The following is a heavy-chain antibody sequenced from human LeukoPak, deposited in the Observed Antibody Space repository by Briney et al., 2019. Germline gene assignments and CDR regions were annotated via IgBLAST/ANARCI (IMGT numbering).Heavy chain of an antibody. CDR2: ISYDGSNK. V-gene: IGHV3-30*18. CDR3: AKGATDYFDY. CDR1: GFTFSSYG. Sequence: PGRSLRLSCAASGFTFSSYGMHWVRQAPGKGLEWVAVISYDGSNKYYADSVKGRFTISRDNYKNTLYLQMNSLRAEDTAVYYCAKGATDYFDYWGQGTLVTVSS. J-gene: IGHJ4*02. D-gene: IGHD2-15*01.